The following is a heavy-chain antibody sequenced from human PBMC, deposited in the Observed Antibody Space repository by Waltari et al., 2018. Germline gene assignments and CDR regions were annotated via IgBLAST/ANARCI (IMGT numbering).Heavy chain of an antibody. V-gene: IGHV1-69*12. CDR3: ARAGQQLTYFDY. D-gene: IGHD6-13*01. J-gene: IGHJ4*02. CDR2: INTIYGTA. Sequence: QVQLVQSGAEVKKPGSSVKVSCKASGGTFSSYAISWVRQATGQGLEWYVVINTIYGTANYAQECQGRVTITADESPSPYYMGLSSLRSDDTAVYYCARAGQQLTYFDYWGQGTLVTVSS. CDR1: GGTFSSYA.